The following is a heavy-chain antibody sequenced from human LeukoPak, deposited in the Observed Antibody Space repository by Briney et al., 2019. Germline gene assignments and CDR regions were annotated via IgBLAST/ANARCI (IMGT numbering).Heavy chain of an antibody. CDR2: IKQDGSEK. CDR3: TTSRTFDY. J-gene: IGHJ4*02. Sequence: PGGSLRLSCAASGFTFSSYWMSWVRQAPGKGLEWVANIKQDGSEKYYVDSVKGRFTISRDNAYNSLYLQMSTLRAEDTAVYYCTTSRTFDYWGQGTLVTVSS. V-gene: IGHV3-7*03. CDR1: GFTFSSYW. D-gene: IGHD4-11*01.